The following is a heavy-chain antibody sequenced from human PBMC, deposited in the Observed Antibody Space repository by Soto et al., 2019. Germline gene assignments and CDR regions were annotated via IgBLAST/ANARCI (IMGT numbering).Heavy chain of an antibody. CDR2: ISSSSSYI. CDR3: ARDRVVGARGLPNWFDP. D-gene: IGHD1-26*01. V-gene: IGHV3-21*01. Sequence: EVQLVESGGGLVKPGGSLRLSCAASGFTFSSYSMNWVRQAPGKRLEWVSSISSSSSYIYYADSVKGRFTISRDNAKNSLYLQMNSLRAEDTAVYYCARDRVVGARGLPNWFDPWGQGTLVTVSS. J-gene: IGHJ5*02. CDR1: GFTFSSYS.